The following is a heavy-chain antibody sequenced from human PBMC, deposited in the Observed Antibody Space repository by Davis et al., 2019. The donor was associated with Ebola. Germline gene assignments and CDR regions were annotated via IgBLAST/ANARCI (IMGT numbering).Heavy chain of an antibody. D-gene: IGHD2-2*01. CDR3: AKDPAGHAAGDDY. V-gene: IGHV3-30*02. J-gene: IGHJ4*02. Sequence: PGGSLRLSCEASGFSFKDFGMHWVRQAPGKGLEWVAFIWYDGRNQHYIDSVKGRFTISRDNSKNTLYLHMNNLRLEDTAVYYCAKDPAGHAAGDDYWGQGTLVTVSS. CDR1: GFSFKDFG. CDR2: IWYDGRNQ.